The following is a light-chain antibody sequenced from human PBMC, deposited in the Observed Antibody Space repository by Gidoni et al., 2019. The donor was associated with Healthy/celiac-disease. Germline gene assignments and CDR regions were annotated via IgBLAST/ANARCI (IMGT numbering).Light chain of an antibody. CDR1: QRVSSSY. CDR3: QQYGSSLWT. CDR2: GAS. Sequence: EIVLTQSPGPLYLSPGERATLSCRASQRVSSSYLAWYQQKPGQAPRRLIYGASSRATGIPDRFSGSGSGTDFTLTISRREPEDFAGYYCQQYGSSLWTFGQGNKVEIK. J-gene: IGKJ1*01. V-gene: IGKV3-20*01.